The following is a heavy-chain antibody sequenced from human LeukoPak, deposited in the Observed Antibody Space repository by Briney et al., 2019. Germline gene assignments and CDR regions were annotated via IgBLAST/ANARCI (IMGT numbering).Heavy chain of an antibody. CDR3: ARRGSGSYVLDY. V-gene: IGHV1-46*01. CDR2: INPSDGVI. D-gene: IGHD3-10*01. J-gene: IGHJ4*02. Sequence: GASVKVSCKASGYTFTMYYMHWVRQAPGQGLEWMGIINPSDGVIDYAQKFQDRVTMTRDTSTSTVYMELSSLRSEDTAVYYCARRGSGSYVLDYWGQGTLVTVSS. CDR1: GYTFTMYY.